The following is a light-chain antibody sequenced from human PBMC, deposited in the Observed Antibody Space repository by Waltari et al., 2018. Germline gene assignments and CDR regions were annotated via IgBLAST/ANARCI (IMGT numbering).Light chain of an antibody. Sequence: EIVLPQSPGTLSLSPGERATLSCRASQSVSSSYLAWYQQKPGQAPRVLNHGASNRATGIPDRFSGSVSGTDFTLTISRLEPEDFAVYYCQQYGSSPWTFGQGTKVEIK. J-gene: IGKJ1*01. CDR3: QQYGSSPWT. CDR1: QSVSSSY. V-gene: IGKV3-20*01. CDR2: GAS.